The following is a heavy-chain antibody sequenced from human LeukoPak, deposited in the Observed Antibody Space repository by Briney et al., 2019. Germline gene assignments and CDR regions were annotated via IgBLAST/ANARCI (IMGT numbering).Heavy chain of an antibody. Sequence: GRSLRLSCTASGFIFSRYGMHWVRQAPGKGLEWVALIRFDGSNRYYADSVKGRFSISRDNGKNTLYLQMHSLRAEDTSVYYCARDLGSHFDIWGQGTLVTVSS. J-gene: IGHJ4*02. V-gene: IGHV3-33*01. CDR3: ARDLGSHFDI. CDR1: GFIFSRYG. D-gene: IGHD2-15*01. CDR2: IRFDGSNR.